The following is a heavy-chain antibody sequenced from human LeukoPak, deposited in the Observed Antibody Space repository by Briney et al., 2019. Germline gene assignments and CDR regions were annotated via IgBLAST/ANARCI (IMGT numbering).Heavy chain of an antibody. CDR3: ARDPGNSGDYYFDY. J-gene: IGHJ4*02. V-gene: IGHV3-33*01. CDR1: GFTFSKYG. CDR2: IWYDGSNN. Sequence: GGCLRLSCAASGFTFSKYGMHWVRHAPRQGLEWVAAIWYDGSNNYYAESVKGRFTISRDNSKNTLYLQINSLRAEDTAVYYCARDPGNSGDYYFDYWGQGTLVSVSS. D-gene: IGHD4-17*01.